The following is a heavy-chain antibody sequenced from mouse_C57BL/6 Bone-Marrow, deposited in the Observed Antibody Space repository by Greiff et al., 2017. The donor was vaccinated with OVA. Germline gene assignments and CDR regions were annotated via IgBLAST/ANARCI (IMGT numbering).Heavy chain of an antibody. CDR2: IWRGGST. CDR3: AKRYYGSSNYYAMDY. V-gene: IGHV2-5*01. CDR1: GFSLTSYG. D-gene: IGHD1-1*01. Sequence: VQLQQSGPGLVQPSQSLSITCTVSGFSLTSYGVHWVRQSPGKGLEWLGVIWRGGSTDYNAAFMSRLSITKDNSKSQVFFKMNSLQADDTAIYYGAKRYYGSSNYYAMDYWGQGTSVTVSS. J-gene: IGHJ4*01.